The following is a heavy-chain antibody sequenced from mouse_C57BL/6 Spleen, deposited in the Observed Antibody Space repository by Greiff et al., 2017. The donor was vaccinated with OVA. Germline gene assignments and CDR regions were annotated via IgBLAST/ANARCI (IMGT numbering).Heavy chain of an antibody. V-gene: IGHV1-69*01. Sequence: VQLQQPGAELVMPGASVKLSCKASGYTFTSYWMHWVKQRPGQGLEWIGEIDPSDSYTNYNQKFKGKSTLTVDKSSSTAYMQLSSLTSEDSAVYYCARRGYDFYYAMDYWGQGTSVTVSS. CDR1: GYTFTSYW. J-gene: IGHJ4*01. CDR2: IDPSDSYT. D-gene: IGHD2-4*01. CDR3: ARRGYDFYYAMDY.